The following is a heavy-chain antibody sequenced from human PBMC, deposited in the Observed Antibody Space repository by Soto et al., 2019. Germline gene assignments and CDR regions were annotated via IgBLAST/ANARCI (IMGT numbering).Heavy chain of an antibody. CDR2: ISSSSSNI. CDR3: AKVAPPKRFLEWLSPKNWFDP. Sequence: GGSLRLSCAASGFTFSSYSMNWVRQAPGKGLEWVSYISSSSSNIYYADSVKGRFTISRDNAKNSLYLQMNSLRAEDTAVYYCAKVAPPKRFLEWLSPKNWFDPWGQGTLVTVSS. D-gene: IGHD3-3*01. V-gene: IGHV3-48*01. CDR1: GFTFSSYS. J-gene: IGHJ5*02.